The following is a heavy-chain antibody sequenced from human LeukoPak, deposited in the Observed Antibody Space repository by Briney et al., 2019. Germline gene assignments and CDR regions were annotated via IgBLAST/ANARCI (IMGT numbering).Heavy chain of an antibody. CDR1: GGSISSYY. D-gene: IGHD3-3*01. Sequence: PSETLSLTCTVSGGSISSYYWSWIRQPPGKGLEWIGYIYYSRSTNYNPSLKSRVTISVDTSKNQFSLKLSSVTAADTAVYYCARFWSGPIDYWGQGTLVTVSS. CDR3: ARFWSGPIDY. V-gene: IGHV4-59*01. J-gene: IGHJ4*02. CDR2: IYYSRST.